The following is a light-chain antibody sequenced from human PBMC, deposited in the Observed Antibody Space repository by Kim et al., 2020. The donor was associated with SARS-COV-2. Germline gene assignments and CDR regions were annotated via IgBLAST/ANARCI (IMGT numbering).Light chain of an antibody. CDR1: QSHDSH. CDR3: QHYNNWTYS. Sequence: SVYPGERVTVDCKASQSHDSHVAWYQQRPGQAPRPPTDRASTRATGIPARFSGSGSRTEFTLTISSHQSEDFAVYFCQHYNNWTYSFGQGTKLEI. J-gene: IGKJ2*03. CDR2: RAS. V-gene: IGKV3-15*01.